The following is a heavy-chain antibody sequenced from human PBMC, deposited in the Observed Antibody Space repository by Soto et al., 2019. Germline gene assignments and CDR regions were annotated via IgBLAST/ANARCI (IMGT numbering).Heavy chain of an antibody. D-gene: IGHD3-9*01. V-gene: IGHV1-2*04. CDR3: ARGLRYFDWLSPVDY. Sequence: QVQLVQSGAEGKKPGASVKVSCKSSGYTFTGYYIHWVRQAPGQGLEWMGWINPNSGGPHYAQNFQGCVTLTMDTSTSTAYMALNRLRSDDTAVYYCARGLRYFDWLSPVDYWGQGTLVTVSS. CDR1: GYTFTGYY. J-gene: IGHJ4*02. CDR2: INPNSGGP.